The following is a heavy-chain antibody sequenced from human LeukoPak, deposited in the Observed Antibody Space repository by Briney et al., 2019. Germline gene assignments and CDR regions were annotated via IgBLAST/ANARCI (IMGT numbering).Heavy chain of an antibody. V-gene: IGHV1-8*01. J-gene: IGHJ3*02. CDR2: MNPNSGNT. D-gene: IGHD2-15*01. CDR3: AGLGHCSGGSCSDAFDI. CDR1: GYTFTSYD. Sequence: GASVKVSCKASGYTFTSYDINWVRQATGQGLEWMGWMNPNSGNTGYAQKFQGRVAMTRNTSISTAYMELSSLRSENTAVYYCAGLGHCSGGSCSDAFDIWGQGTMVTVSS.